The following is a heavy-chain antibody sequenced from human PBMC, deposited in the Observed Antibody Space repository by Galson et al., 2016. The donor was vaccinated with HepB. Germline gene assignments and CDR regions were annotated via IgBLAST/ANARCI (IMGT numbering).Heavy chain of an antibody. D-gene: IGHD6-13*01. CDR1: GFTFSRHW. CDR3: RIGAAGIDY. CDR2: LKSDGGST. J-gene: IGHJ4*02. Sequence: SLRLSCAASGFTFSRHWMHWVRQAPGKGLVCVSRLKSDGGSTYYADSVKGRFTISRDNAKNTLYLQMNSLRAEDTAVYYCRIGAAGIDYWGQGTLVTVSS. V-gene: IGHV3-74*01.